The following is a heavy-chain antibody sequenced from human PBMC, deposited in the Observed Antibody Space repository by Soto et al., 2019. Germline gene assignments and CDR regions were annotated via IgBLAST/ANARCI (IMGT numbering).Heavy chain of an antibody. CDR3: AKVAGSGSYQEGMDV. CDR2: ISYDGSNK. D-gene: IGHD1-26*01. J-gene: IGHJ6*02. V-gene: IGHV3-30*18. Sequence: GGSLRLSCAASGFTFSSYGMHWVRQAPGKGLEWVAVISYDGSNKYYADSVKGRFTISRDNSKNTLYLQMNSLRAEDTAVYYCAKVAGSGSYQEGMDVWGQGTTVPVSS. CDR1: GFTFSSYG.